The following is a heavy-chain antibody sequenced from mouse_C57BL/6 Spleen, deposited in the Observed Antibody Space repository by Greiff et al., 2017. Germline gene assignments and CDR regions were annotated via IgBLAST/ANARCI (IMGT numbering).Heavy chain of an antibody. J-gene: IGHJ1*03. Sequence: QVQLQQPGAELVKPGASVKLSCKASGYTFTSYWMHWVKQRPGQGLEWIGMIHPNSGSTNYNEKFKSKATLTVDKSSSTAYMQLSSLTSEDSAVYYCARSDDGYSWYFDGWGTGTTVTVSS. V-gene: IGHV1-64*01. D-gene: IGHD2-3*01. CDR2: IHPNSGST. CDR1: GYTFTSYW. CDR3: ARSDDGYSWYFDG.